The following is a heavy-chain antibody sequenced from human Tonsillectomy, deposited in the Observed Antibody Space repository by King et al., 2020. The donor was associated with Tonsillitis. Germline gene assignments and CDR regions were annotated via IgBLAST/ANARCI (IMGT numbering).Heavy chain of an antibody. J-gene: IGHJ6*02. CDR2: IWFDGRSK. Sequence: VQLVESGGGVVQPGGSLRLTCEESGFSFSSYFMHWVRQAPGKGLEWLTFIWFDGRSKYYADSVKGRFTVSRDNSRNTHSLEMNSLRPEDTAVYYCARGDYDTLSYGMDVWGHGTTVTVSS. CDR1: GFSFSSYF. V-gene: IGHV3-30*02. CDR3: ARGDYDTLSYGMDV. D-gene: IGHD3-9*01.